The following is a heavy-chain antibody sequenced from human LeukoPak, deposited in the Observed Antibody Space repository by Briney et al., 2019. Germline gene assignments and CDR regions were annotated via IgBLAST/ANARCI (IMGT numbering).Heavy chain of an antibody. D-gene: IGHD2-2*02. CDR1: GGTFSSYA. CDR2: IIPIFGTA. Sequence: SVKVSCKASGGTFSSYAISWVRQAPGQGLEWMGGIIPIFGTANYAQKFQGRVTITTDESTSTAYMELSSLRSEDTAGYYCARTGGYCSSTSCYIPFDYWGQGTLVTVSS. V-gene: IGHV1-69*05. J-gene: IGHJ4*02. CDR3: ARTGGYCSSTSCYIPFDY.